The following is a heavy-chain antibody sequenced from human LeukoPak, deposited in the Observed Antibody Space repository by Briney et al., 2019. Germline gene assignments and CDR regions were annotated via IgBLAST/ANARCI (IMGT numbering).Heavy chain of an antibody. Sequence: GASVTVSCKVSGYTLTELSMHWVRQAPGKGLEWMGGFDPEDGETIYAQKFQGRVTMTEDTSTDTAYMELSSLRSEDTAVYYCATVQPDIVVVPAAKRWGWWFDPWGQGTLVTVSS. CDR2: FDPEDGET. J-gene: IGHJ5*02. D-gene: IGHD2-2*01. CDR1: GYTLTELS. CDR3: ATVQPDIVVVPAAKRWGWWFDP. V-gene: IGHV1-24*01.